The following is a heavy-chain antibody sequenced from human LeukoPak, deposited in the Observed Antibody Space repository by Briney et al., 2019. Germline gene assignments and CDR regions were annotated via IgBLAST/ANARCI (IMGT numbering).Heavy chain of an antibody. Sequence: GGSLRLSCAASGFTFSSYAMSWVRQAPGKGLEWVSSITSSGAATYYADSVKGRFTISRDNSDNSLYLQMNSLRAEDTAVYYCAKDRPNYYGSNGHYYKLNGDCWGQGTLVTVSS. CDR1: GFTFSSYA. J-gene: IGHJ4*02. D-gene: IGHD3-22*01. CDR2: ITSSGAAT. CDR3: AKDRPNYYGSNGHYYKLNGDC. V-gene: IGHV3-23*01.